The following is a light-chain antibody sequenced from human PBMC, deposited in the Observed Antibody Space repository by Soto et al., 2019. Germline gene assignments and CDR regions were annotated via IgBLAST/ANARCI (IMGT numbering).Light chain of an antibody. CDR3: SAYTSSITLMV. J-gene: IGLJ2*01. CDR1: SSDVGGYNY. Sequence: QSALTQPASVSGSPGQSITISCTGTSSDVGGYNYVSWYQQHPGKAPKLMIYDVSHWPSGVSNRFSGSKSGNTASLTISGLQAEDEADYYCSAYTSSITLMVFGGGTKLTVL. CDR2: DVS. V-gene: IGLV2-14*01.